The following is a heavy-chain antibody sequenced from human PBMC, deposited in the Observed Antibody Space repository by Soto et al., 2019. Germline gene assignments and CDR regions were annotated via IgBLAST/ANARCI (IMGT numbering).Heavy chain of an antibody. CDR2: INPNSGNI. D-gene: IGHD3-10*01. V-gene: IGHV1-8*01. Sequence: QVQLVQSGAEVKKPGASVKVSCKASGNTFTSYDINWVRQATGHGLEWMGWINPNSGNIGYAHKFQGRVTMTRDTVIRTAYMEVSRLRSDDTAVYYCARGRASGSYYLLDYWGQGTLVTVSS. J-gene: IGHJ4*02. CDR3: ARGRASGSYYLLDY. CDR1: GNTFTSYD.